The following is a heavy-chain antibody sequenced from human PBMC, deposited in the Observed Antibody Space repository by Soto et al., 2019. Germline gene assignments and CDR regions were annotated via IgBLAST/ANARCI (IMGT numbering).Heavy chain of an antibody. J-gene: IGHJ6*03. Sequence: SETLSLTCTVSGGSISSGGYYWSWIRQHPGKGLEWIGYIYYSGSTYYNPSLKSRVTISVDTSKNQFSLKLSSVTAADTAVYYCARDLWNRAGYYYMDVWGKGTTVTVSS. V-gene: IGHV4-31*03. D-gene: IGHD1-1*01. CDR1: GGSISSGGYY. CDR2: IYYSGST. CDR3: ARDLWNRAGYYYMDV.